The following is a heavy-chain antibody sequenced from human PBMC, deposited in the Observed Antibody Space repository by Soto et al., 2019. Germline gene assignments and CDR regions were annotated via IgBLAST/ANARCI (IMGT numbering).Heavy chain of an antibody. CDR3: TRGIDVWSGYPRHYLDY. D-gene: IGHD3-3*01. CDR2: IRRKANNYAT. J-gene: IGHJ4*02. V-gene: IGHV3-73*02. CDR1: GFIFSDSA. Sequence: EVQLVESGGGLVQPGGSLKLSCAASGFIFSDSALHWVRQASGKGLEWVGRIRRKANNYATTYAASVEGRFAISRDDSKNTAYLQMNSLKPEDTAIYYCTRGIDVWSGYPRHYLDYRGQGTLVTVSS.